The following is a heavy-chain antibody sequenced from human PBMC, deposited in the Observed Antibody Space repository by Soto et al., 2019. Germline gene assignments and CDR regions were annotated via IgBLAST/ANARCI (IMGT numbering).Heavy chain of an antibody. D-gene: IGHD3-22*01. Sequence: GASVKVSCKASGGTLRRNTLCWVRQAQGQGLEWMGGITAFLGTTNYAQKFQGRVTITADESTATAYLELSSLRSEDTAVYYCATTHFYETDGVFDYFDYWGHGTLVTVSS. V-gene: IGHV1-69*13. CDR2: ITAFLGTT. J-gene: IGHJ4*01. CDR3: ATTHFYETDGVFDYFDY. CDR1: GGTLRRNT.